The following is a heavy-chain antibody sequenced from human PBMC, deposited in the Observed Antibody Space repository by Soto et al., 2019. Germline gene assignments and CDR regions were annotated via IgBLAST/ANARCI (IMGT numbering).Heavy chain of an antibody. J-gene: IGHJ6*02. Sequence: QVQLVQSGAEVKKPGSSVKVSCKASGGTFSSYAISWVRQAPGQGLEWMGGIIPIFGTANYAQKFQGRVTITADKSTSTAYMELSSLRSEDTAVYYCASKPYCSSTSCYSSYYYYGIDVWGQGTTVTVSS. CDR1: GGTFSSYA. D-gene: IGHD2-2*01. CDR2: IIPIFGTA. V-gene: IGHV1-69*06. CDR3: ASKPYCSSTSCYSSYYYYGIDV.